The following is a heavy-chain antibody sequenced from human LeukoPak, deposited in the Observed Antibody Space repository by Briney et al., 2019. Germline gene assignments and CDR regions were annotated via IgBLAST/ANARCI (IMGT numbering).Heavy chain of an antibody. CDR2: ISWNSGSI. CDR1: GFTFDDYA. V-gene: IGHV3-9*01. Sequence: GGSLRLSCAASGFTFDDYAMHWVRQAPGQGLEWVSGISWNSGSIGYADSVKGRFTISRDNAKNSLYLQMNSLRAEDTALYYCAKDNDYYYYYGMDVWGQGTTVTVS. CDR3: AKDNDYYYYYGMDV. J-gene: IGHJ6*02.